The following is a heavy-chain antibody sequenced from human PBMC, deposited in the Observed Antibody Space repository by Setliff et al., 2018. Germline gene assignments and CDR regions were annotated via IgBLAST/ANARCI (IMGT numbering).Heavy chain of an antibody. CDR2: MYSGGLM. V-gene: IGHV3-53*04. Sequence: GGSLRPSCAASGFTFSNAWITWVRQAPGKGPEWVAIMYSGGLMDYADSFRGRFTIPRSNSKNTIYLQINDLRLEDTAVYFCARAGTVGELIAGWDSWGQGTLVTVSS. CDR1: GFTFSNAW. J-gene: IGHJ4*02. CDR3: ARAGTVGELIAGWDS. D-gene: IGHD3-16*02.